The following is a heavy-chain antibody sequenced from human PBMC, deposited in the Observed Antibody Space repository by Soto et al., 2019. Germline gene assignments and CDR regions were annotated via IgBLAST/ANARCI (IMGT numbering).Heavy chain of an antibody. CDR2: IRSKAYGGTT. J-gene: IGHJ5*02. CDR3: TRAPGAYDYIWGSSINWFDP. CDR1: GFTFGDYA. Sequence: GGSLRLSCTASGFTFGDYAMSWFRQAPGKGLEWVGFIRSKAYGGTTEYAASVKGRFTISRDDSKSIAYLQMNSLKTEDTAVYYCTRAPGAYDYIWGSSINWFDPWGQGTLVTVSS. V-gene: IGHV3-49*03. D-gene: IGHD3-16*01.